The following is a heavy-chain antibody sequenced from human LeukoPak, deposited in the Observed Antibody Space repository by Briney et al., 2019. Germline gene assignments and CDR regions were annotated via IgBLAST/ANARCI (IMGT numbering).Heavy chain of an antibody. V-gene: IGHV3-23*01. D-gene: IGHD3-16*02. CDR3: VSTRRDYVWGSYRYTGYFDY. Sequence: PGGSLRLSCAASGFTFSSYAMSWVRQAPGKGLEWVSAISGSGGSTYYADSAKGRFTISRDNSKNTLYLQMNSLGAEDTAVYYCVSTRRDYVWGSYRYTGYFDYWGQGTLVTVSS. CDR2: ISGSGGST. J-gene: IGHJ4*02. CDR1: GFTFSSYA.